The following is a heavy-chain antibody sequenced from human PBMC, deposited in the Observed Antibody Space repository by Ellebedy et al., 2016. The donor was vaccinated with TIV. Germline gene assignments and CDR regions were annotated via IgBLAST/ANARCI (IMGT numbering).Heavy chain of an antibody. V-gene: IGHV4-39*07. CDR1: GGSISSTNYY. Sequence: SETLSLTCTVSGGSISSTNYYRVWIRQPPGKGLEWIGSIYYSGSTNYNPSLKSRVTISADTSMNQFSLKLSSVTAADTAVYYCARGVLANWASPDYWGQGTLVTVSS. CDR2: IYYSGST. J-gene: IGHJ4*02. CDR3: ARGVLANWASPDY. D-gene: IGHD2-8*01.